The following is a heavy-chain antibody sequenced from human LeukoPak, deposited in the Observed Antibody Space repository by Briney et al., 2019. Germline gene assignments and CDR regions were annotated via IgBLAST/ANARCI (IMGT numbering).Heavy chain of an antibody. CDR2: VSNSGTT. D-gene: IGHD1-26*01. Sequence: NPSETLSPTCTVSGGSISSYYWNWIRQPPGKGLEWIGYVSNSGTTNYNPSLKSRVTISVDTSKNQFSLELSSVTSADTAVYYCARGGGGSYSPSGYWGPGTLVTVSS. CDR1: GGSISSYY. V-gene: IGHV4-59*01. CDR3: ARGGGGSYSPSGY. J-gene: IGHJ4*02.